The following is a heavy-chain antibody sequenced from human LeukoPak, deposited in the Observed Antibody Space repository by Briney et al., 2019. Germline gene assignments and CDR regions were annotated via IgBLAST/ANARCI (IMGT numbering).Heavy chain of an antibody. CDR1: GGSISSGSYY. CDR3: ARVSIAAAPVPNLDY. J-gene: IGHJ4*02. D-gene: IGHD6-13*01. V-gene: IGHV4-61*02. CDR2: IYTSGST. Sequence: SETLSLTCTVSGGSISSGSYYWSWIRQPAGKGLEWIGRIYTSGSTNYNPSLKSRVTISVDTSKNQFSLKLSSVTAADTAVYYCARVSIAAAPVPNLDYWGQGTLVTVSS.